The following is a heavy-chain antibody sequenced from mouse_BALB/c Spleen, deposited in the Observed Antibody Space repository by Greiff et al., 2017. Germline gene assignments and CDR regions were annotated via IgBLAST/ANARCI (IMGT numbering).Heavy chain of an antibody. CDR2: IDPENGDT. J-gene: IGHJ3*01. D-gene: IGHD1-2*01. CDR1: GFNIKDYY. Sequence: EVQRVESGAELVRSGASVKLSCTASGFNIKDYYMHWVKQRPEQGLEWIGWIDPENGDTEYAPKFQGKATMTADTSSNTAYLQLSSLTSEDTAVYYCNEGGTTAPAWFAYWGQGTLVTVSA. V-gene: IGHV14-4*02. CDR3: NEGGTTAPAWFAY.